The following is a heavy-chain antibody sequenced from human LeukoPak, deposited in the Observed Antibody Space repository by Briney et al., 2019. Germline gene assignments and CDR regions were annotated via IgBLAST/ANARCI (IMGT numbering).Heavy chain of an antibody. V-gene: IGHV3-13*01. CDR2: IGTAGDT. CDR1: GFTFSSYD. CDR3: ARGSSGWYYFDY. D-gene: IGHD6-19*01. J-gene: IGHJ4*02. Sequence: GGSLRLSCAASGFTFSSYDMHWVRQATGKGLEWVSTIGTAGDTYYPDSVKGRFTISREDAKNSLYLQISSLRVEDTAVYYCARGSSGWYYFDYWGQGTLVTVSS.